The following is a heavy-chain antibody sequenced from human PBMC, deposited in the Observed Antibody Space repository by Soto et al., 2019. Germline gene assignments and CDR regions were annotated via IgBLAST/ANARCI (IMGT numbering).Heavy chain of an antibody. CDR2: INPSGGST. V-gene: IGHV1-46*01. CDR3: ARGNGSGYDRPHYYYYGMDV. CDR1: GYTFTSYY. J-gene: IGHJ6*02. Sequence: ASVKVSCKASGYTFTSYYMHWVRQAPGQGLEWMGIINPSGGSTSYAQKFQGRVTVTRDTSTSTVYMELSSLRSEDTAVYYCARGNGSGYDRPHYYYYGMDVWGQGTTVTVSS. D-gene: IGHD5-12*01.